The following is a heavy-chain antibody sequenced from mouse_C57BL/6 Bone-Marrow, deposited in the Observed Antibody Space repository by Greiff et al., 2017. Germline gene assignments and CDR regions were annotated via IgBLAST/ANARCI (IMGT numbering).Heavy chain of an antibody. D-gene: IGHD2-5*01. V-gene: IGHV1-59*01. CDR1: GYTFTSYW. Sequence: QVQLQQPGAELVRPGTSVKLSCKASGYTFTSYWMHWVKQRPGQGPEWIGVIDPSDSYTNYNQKFKGKATLTVDTSSSTAYMQLSSLTSEDSAVYYCARDSNLDYWGQGTTLTVSS. CDR2: IDPSDSYT. J-gene: IGHJ2*01. CDR3: ARDSNLDY.